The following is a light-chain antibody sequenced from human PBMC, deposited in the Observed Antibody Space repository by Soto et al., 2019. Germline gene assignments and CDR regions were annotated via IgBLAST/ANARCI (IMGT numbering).Light chain of an antibody. CDR1: QSVSGW. V-gene: IGKV1-5*01. Sequence: DIQMTQSPSTLSASVGDTVTVTCRASQSVSGWLAWYQQKPGEAPKLLIYDASALARGVPSRFSGSGSGTKFTLSIARLQHDDFATYYCQQYETFSGTFGPGTKVEI. J-gene: IGKJ1*01. CDR2: DAS. CDR3: QQYETFSGT.